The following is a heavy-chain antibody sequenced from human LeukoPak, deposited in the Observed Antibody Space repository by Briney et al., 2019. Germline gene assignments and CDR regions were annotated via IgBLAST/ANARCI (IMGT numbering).Heavy chain of an antibody. V-gene: IGHV2-5*02. D-gene: IGHD3-22*01. J-gene: IGHJ4*02. CDR1: GFSLNTNGVG. Sequence: SGPTLVKPTQTLTLTCTFSGFSLNTNGVGVGWVRQPPGKALEWLALINWDDDKRYSPSLKSRLTITRDTSKNQVVLIMTNLDPVDTATYYCAHSVPYSSGYYYASYFDYWGQGTLVTVS. CDR3: AHSVPYSSGYYYASYFDY. CDR2: INWDDDK.